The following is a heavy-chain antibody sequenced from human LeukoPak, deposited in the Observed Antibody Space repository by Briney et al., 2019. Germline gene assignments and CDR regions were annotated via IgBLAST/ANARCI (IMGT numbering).Heavy chain of an antibody. V-gene: IGHV3-21*01. D-gene: IGHD3-10*01. J-gene: IGHJ3*02. CDR2: TVNHSSYI. CDR1: GFTFSNYG. Sequence: GGSLRLSCAASGFTFSNYGMNWVRQAPGKGLEWVSFTVNHSSYIYYGDSLKGLFTISRDNAKNLVFLQMNGLRAEDTAVYYCARGRSITLLRGVAMSDGFDIWGQGAMAALSS. CDR3: ARGRSITLLRGVAMSDGFDI.